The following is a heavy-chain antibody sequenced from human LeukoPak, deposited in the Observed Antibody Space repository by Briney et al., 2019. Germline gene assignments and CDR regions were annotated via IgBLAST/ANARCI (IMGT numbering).Heavy chain of an antibody. CDR2: IYYSGST. V-gene: IGHV4-30-4*01. J-gene: IGHJ6*02. CDR3: ARSHNYGGNGYYGMDV. Sequence: PSETLSLTCTVSGGSLSSGDYYWSWVRQPPGTGLEWIGYIYYSGSTYYKPSLKSRVTMSVDTSKNQFSLKLNSVTAADTAVYYCARSHNYGGNGYYGMDVWGQGTTVTVSS. D-gene: IGHD4-23*01. CDR1: GGSLSSGDYY.